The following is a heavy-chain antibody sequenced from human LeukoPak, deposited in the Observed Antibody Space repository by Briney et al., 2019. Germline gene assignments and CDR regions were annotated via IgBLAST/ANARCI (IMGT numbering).Heavy chain of an antibody. CDR3: ARDLGSFDP. Sequence: PGGSLRLSCAASEFSVGSNYMTWVRQAPGKGLEWVSLIYSGGSTYYADSVEGRFTISRDNSKNTLYLQMNSLRAEDTAVYYCARDLGSFDPWGQGTLVTVSS. V-gene: IGHV3-66*01. D-gene: IGHD3-16*01. CDR1: EFSVGSNY. CDR2: IYSGGST. J-gene: IGHJ5*02.